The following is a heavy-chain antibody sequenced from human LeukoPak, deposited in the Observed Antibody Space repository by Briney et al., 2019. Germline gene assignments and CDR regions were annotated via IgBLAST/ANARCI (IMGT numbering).Heavy chain of an antibody. CDR1: GYTFTSYD. D-gene: IGHD3-22*01. CDR3: ARIVTYYYDSSGYPTDAFDI. CDR2: MNPNSGNT. Sequence: ASVKVSCKASGYTFTSYDINWVRQATGQGLEWMGWMNPNSGNTGYAQKFQGRVTITRNTSISTAYMELSSLRSEDTAVYYCARIVTYYYDSSGYPTDAFDIWGQGTMVTVSS. V-gene: IGHV1-8*03. J-gene: IGHJ3*02.